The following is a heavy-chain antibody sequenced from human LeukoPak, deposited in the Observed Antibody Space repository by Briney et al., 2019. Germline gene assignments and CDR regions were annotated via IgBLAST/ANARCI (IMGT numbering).Heavy chain of an antibody. V-gene: IGHV4-59*01. CDR2: IYYSGST. CDR1: GGSISNYY. J-gene: IGHJ5*02. CDR3: ARGVSPRDWFDP. Sequence: SETLSLTCTVSGGSISNYYWNWFRQPPGKGLEWIGYIYYSGSTNYNPSLKSRVSISVGTSKNQFSLRLTSVTAADTALYYCARGVSPRDWFDPWGQGTLVTVSS.